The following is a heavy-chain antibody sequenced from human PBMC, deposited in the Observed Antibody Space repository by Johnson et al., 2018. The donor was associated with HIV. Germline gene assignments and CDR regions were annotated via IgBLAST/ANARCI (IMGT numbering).Heavy chain of an antibody. V-gene: IGHV3-20*04. CDR3: AREGPLTFGGSDAFDI. J-gene: IGHJ3*02. CDR1: GFTFSSYG. CDR2: IHWNGGST. D-gene: IGHD3-16*01. Sequence: VQLVESGGGVVQPGRSLRLSCAASGFTFSSYGMSWVRQAPGKGLEWVCGIHWNGGSTGYADSVKGRFTISRDNAKNSLYLQMNSLRAEDTALYYCAREGPLTFGGSDAFDIWGQGTMVTVSS.